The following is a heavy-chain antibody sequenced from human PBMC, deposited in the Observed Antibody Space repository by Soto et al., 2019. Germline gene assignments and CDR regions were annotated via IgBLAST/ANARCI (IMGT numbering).Heavy chain of an antibody. Sequence: QVQLVQSGAEVKKPGASVKVSCKASGYTFTSYAMHWVRQAPGQRLEWMGWINAGNGNTKYAQKLQGRVTMTTDTSTSTAYMELRSLRSDDTAVYYCARDQPYYDRFDPWGQGTLVTVSS. J-gene: IGHJ5*02. D-gene: IGHD3-22*01. CDR3: ARDQPYYDRFDP. CDR2: INAGNGNT. CDR1: GYTFTSYA. V-gene: IGHV1-3*01.